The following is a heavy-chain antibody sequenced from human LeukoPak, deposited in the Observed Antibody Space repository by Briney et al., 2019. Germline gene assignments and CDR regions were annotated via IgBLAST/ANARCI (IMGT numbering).Heavy chain of an antibody. V-gene: IGHV5-51*01. D-gene: IGHD4-17*01. J-gene: IGHJ3*02. CDR3: ARHYGRPFDI. CDR2: IFPGGSDS. CDR1: GYTFTSQW. Sequence: GEALKISCRGSGYTFTSQWIVWVRQMPGKGLEWMGIIFPGGSDSRYSPSFQAQVTFSADKSISPAYLPWSTLKASDTAMSFCARHYGRPFDICGQGTMVTVSS.